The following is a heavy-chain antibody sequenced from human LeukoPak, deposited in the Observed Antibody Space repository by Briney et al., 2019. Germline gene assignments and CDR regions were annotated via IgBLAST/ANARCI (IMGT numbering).Heavy chain of an antibody. D-gene: IGHD5-24*01. V-gene: IGHV1-46*01. Sequence: VSVKVSCKASGYTFTSYYMHWVRQAPGQGPEWMGIINFSGGTTSYPQKFQGRVTMTRDTSTSTVYMELSSLRSEDTAVYYCASRRDGSNYAAFDIWGQGTMVTVSS. CDR2: INFSGGTT. J-gene: IGHJ3*02. CDR3: ASRRDGSNYAAFDI. CDR1: GYTFTSYY.